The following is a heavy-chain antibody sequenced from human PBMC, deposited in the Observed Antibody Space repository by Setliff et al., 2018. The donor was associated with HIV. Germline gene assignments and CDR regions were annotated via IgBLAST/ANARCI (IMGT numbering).Heavy chain of an antibody. V-gene: IGHV4-59*04. J-gene: IGHJ5*01. Sequence: SETLSLTCTVSAGSISSDQWSWIRQPPGKGLEWIGNIYVSGSTYYNPSLKSRVTVSVDPSKNQFSLKLSSVTAADTAAYYCARTTYSGSYFNDSWGQGTLVTVS. D-gene: IGHD1-26*01. CDR1: AGSISSDQ. CDR2: IYVSGST. CDR3: ARTTYSGSYFNDS.